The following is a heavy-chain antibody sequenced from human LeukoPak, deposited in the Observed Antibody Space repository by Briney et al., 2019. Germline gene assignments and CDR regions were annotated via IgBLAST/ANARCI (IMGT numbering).Heavy chain of an antibody. Sequence: ASVKVSCKASGYTFTGYGISWVRQAPGQGLEWMGWISAYNGNTNYAQKLQGRVTMTTDTSTSTAYMELRSLRSDDTAVYYCARPRYDFWSGLHSFDIWGQGTMVTVSS. CDR2: ISAYNGNT. D-gene: IGHD3-3*01. V-gene: IGHV1-18*01. CDR1: GYTFTGYG. J-gene: IGHJ3*02. CDR3: ARPRYDFWSGLHSFDI.